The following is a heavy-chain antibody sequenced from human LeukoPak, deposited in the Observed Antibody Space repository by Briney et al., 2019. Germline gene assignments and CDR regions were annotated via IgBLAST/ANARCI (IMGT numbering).Heavy chain of an antibody. CDR1: GYTFTGYY. CDR2: INPNSGGT. V-gene: IGHV1-2*02. CDR3: ARSVAGSAEYFQH. J-gene: IGHJ1*01. Sequence: ASVKVSCKASGYTFTGYYMHWVRQAPGQGLEWMGWINPNSGGTNYAQKFQGRVTMTRDTSISTAYMELSRLRSDDTAVYYCARSVAGSAEYFQHWGQGILVTVSS. D-gene: IGHD6-19*01.